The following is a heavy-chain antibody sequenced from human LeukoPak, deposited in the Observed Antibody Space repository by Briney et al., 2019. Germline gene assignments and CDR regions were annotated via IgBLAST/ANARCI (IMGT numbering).Heavy chain of an antibody. CDR1: GFTFSSYA. D-gene: IGHD2-2*01. CDR2: ISYDGNNK. V-gene: IGHV3-30*04. CDR3: ARESSGPAPNYWFDP. Sequence: GGSLRLSCAASGFTFSSYAMHWVRQAPGKGLEWVAIISYDGNNKYYADSVKGRFTIPRDSSKNTLYLQMNSLRAEDTAVYYCARESSGPAPNYWFDPWGQGTLVTVSS. J-gene: IGHJ5*02.